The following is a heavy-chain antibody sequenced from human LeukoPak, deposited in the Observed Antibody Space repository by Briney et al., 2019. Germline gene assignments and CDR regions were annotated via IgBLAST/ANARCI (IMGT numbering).Heavy chain of an antibody. D-gene: IGHD3-16*01. CDR2: IIPIIDIA. J-gene: IGHJ6*01. CDR1: VGTFINYS. V-gene: IGHV1-69*04. CDR3: ARDAHEGGNYYNYGLDV. Sequence: SVNVSFQASVGTFINYSVSWVRPAPGQGVEWMGRIIPIIDIAKYAQKFQGRVSITADKSATNVFMELSSLRPEEPAMYYCARDAHEGGNYYNYGLDVWGQGTAVTVSS.